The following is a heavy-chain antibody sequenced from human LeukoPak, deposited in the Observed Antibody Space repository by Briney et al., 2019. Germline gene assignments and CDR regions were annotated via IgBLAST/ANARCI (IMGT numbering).Heavy chain of an antibody. CDR3: ARDSHPYCGGDCYSSY. D-gene: IGHD2-21*02. Sequence: ASVKVSCKASGYTFTSYYMHWVRQAPGQGLEWMGITNPSGGSTSYAQKFQGRVTMTRDTSTSTVYMELSSLRSEDTAVYYCARDSHPYCGGDCYSSYWGQGTLVTVSS. CDR2: TNPSGGST. J-gene: IGHJ4*02. V-gene: IGHV1-46*01. CDR1: GYTFTSYY.